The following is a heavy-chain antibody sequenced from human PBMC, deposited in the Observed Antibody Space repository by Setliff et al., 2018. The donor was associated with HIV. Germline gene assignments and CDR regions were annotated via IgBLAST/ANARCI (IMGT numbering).Heavy chain of an antibody. V-gene: IGHV4-61*09. CDR3: ARGHVVGTSRYFDF. CDR1: GGSIRSGLNY. CDR2: IYSGGTT. Sequence: PSETLSLTCSASGGSIRSGLNYWTWIRQPAGKGLEWIGQIYSGGTTNYNPSLKRRVTISVDMPKNHFSLNLTSVTAADTAVYYCARGHVVGTSRYFDFWGRGTLVTVSS. J-gene: IGHJ4*01. D-gene: IGHD2-15*01.